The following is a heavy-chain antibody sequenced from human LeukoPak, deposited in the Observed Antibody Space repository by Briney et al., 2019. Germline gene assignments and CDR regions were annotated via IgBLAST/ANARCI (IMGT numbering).Heavy chain of an antibody. CDR1: GFTFDDYA. Sequence: PGGSLRLSCAASGFTFDDYAMHWVRQAPGKGLEWVSGISWNSGSIGYADSVKGRFTISRDNAKNSLYLQMNSLRAEDTALYYCAKALWFGEFLNWGRGTLVTVSS. CDR3: AKALWFGEFLN. J-gene: IGHJ4*02. D-gene: IGHD3-10*01. CDR2: ISWNSGSI. V-gene: IGHV3-9*01.